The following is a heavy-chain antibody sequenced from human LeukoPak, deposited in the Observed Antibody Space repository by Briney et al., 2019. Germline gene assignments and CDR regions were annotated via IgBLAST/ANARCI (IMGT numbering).Heavy chain of an antibody. J-gene: IGHJ4*02. Sequence: PGGSLRLSCAASGFTVSSNYMSWVRQAPGKGLEWVSVIYSGGSTYYADSVKGRFTISRDNSKNTLYLQMNSLRAEDTAVYYCARDRDPGGLYYFDHWGQGTLVTVSS. V-gene: IGHV3-53*01. CDR1: GFTVSSNY. D-gene: IGHD3-10*01. CDR2: IYSGGST. CDR3: ARDRDPGGLYYFDH.